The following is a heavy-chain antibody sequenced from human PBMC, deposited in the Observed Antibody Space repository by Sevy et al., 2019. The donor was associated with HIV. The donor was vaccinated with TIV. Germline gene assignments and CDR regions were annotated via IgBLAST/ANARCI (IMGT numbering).Heavy chain of an antibody. CDR1: GGSISTYY. CDR2: IYYSGRT. CDR3: ARVIMSTASWGMDV. D-gene: IGHD3-16*02. V-gene: IGHV4-59*01. J-gene: IGHJ6*02. Sequence: SETLSLTCSVSGGSISTYYWSWIRQPPGKGLECIGSIYYSGRTYYNPSLKSRVTISVDMSKNQFSLKLRSMTAADTAVYYCARVIMSTASWGMDVWGQGTTVTVSS.